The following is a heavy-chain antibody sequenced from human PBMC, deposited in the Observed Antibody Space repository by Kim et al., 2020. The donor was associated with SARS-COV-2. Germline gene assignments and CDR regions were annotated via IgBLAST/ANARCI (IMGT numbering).Heavy chain of an antibody. J-gene: IGHJ4*02. CDR2: ISAYNGNT. CDR3: ARANRNFGVVIIGPYYFDY. V-gene: IGHV1-18*04. D-gene: IGHD3-3*01. CDR1: GYTFTSYG. Sequence: ASVKVSCKASGYTFTSYGISWVRQAPGQGLEWMGWISAYNGNTNYAQKLQGRVTMTTDTSTSTAYMELRSLRSDDTAVYYCARANRNFGVVIIGPYYFDYWGQGTLVTVSS.